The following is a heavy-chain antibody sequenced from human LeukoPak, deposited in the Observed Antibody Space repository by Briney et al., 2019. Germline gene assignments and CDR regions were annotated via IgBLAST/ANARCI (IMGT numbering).Heavy chain of an antibody. CDR2: INWNSDSI. CDR1: GFNFDDYA. D-gene: IGHD5-12*01. J-gene: IGHJ4*02. CDR3: AINAGGDSGYGNFDY. Sequence: GGSLRLSCAVSGFNFDDYAMHWVRQVPGKGLEWVSGINWNSDSIGYADSVKGRFTTSRDNAKNSLYLQMNSLRAEDTAFYYCAINAGGDSGYGNFDYWGQGTLVTVSS. V-gene: IGHV3-9*01.